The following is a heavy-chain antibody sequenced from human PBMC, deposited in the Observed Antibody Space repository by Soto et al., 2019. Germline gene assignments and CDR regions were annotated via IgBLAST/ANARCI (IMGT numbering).Heavy chain of an antibody. Sequence: QVQLVESGGGVVQPGRSLRLSCAASGFTFSSYAMHWVRQAPGKGLEWVAVISYDGSNKYYADSVKGRFTISRDNSKNTVYLQMNSLRAEDTAVYYCARDREGATLLDVWGQGTTVTVSS. CDR3: ARDREGATLLDV. J-gene: IGHJ6*02. CDR1: GFTFSSYA. D-gene: IGHD1-26*01. CDR2: ISYDGSNK. V-gene: IGHV3-30-3*01.